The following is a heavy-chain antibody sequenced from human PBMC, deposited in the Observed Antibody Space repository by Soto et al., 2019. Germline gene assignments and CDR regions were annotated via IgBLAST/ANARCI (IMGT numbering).Heavy chain of an antibody. J-gene: IGHJ6*03. CDR2: ISVNTGDT. CDR3: ARLTPLSKPKYSYYYYMDV. V-gene: IGHV1-18*01. Sequence: QVQLAQSGAEVKKPGASVEVSCRASGYTFSNYGISWVRQAPGQGLEWMAWISVNTGDTNFAQKFQGRLTVTTDTSTSTAHMELRGMISADPAVYYCARLTPLSKPKYSYYYYMDVWGKGTTITVS. CDR1: GYTFSNYG. D-gene: IGHD5-18*01.